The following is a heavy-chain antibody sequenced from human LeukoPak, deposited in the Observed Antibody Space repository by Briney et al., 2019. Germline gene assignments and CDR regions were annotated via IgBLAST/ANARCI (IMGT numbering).Heavy chain of an antibody. CDR2: ISSSSSYI. Sequence: PGGSLRLSCAASGFTFSSYSMNWVRQAPGKGLEWASSISSSSSYIYYADSVKGRFTISRDNAKNSLYLQMNSLRAEDTAVYYCARHPVYYDILTGYYHYWGQGTLVTVSS. V-gene: IGHV3-21*01. CDR1: GFTFSSYS. CDR3: ARHPVYYDILTGYYHY. D-gene: IGHD3-9*01. J-gene: IGHJ4*02.